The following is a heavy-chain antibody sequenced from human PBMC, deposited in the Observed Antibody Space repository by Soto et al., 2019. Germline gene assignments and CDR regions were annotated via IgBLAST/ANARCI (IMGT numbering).Heavy chain of an antibody. CDR2: IWFDGSQT. D-gene: IGHD1-26*01. CDR1: GFTFRKYG. CDR3: ARYNSGHSDY. V-gene: IGHV3-33*01. Sequence: RGSLRLSCAASGFTFRKYGMHWVRPAPGKGLEWVSVIWFDGSQTYYADSVKGRFTVSRDNSNSVLFLQMDNLRAEDTAIYYCARYNSGHSDYWGQGTLVTVSS. J-gene: IGHJ4*02.